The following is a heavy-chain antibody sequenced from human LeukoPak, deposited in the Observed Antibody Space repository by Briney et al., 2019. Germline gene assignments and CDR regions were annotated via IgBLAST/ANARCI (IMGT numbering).Heavy chain of an antibody. V-gene: IGHV4-39*01. D-gene: IGHD6-13*01. CDR1: GGSISSSSYY. Sequence: SETLSLTCTVPGGSISSSSYYWGWVRQPPGKGLGWIGSIYYSGGTSYNPSLKSRVTISVETSKKQFFLKLNSVTAADTAVYYCARGSRWYVFWFDPWGQGTVVTVSS. CDR2: IYYSGGT. CDR3: ARGSRWYVFWFDP. J-gene: IGHJ5*02.